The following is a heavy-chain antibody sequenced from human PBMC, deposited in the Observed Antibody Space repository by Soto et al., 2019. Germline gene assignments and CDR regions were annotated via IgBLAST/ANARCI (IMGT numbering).Heavy chain of an antibody. CDR3: AIRGNNDLLRRY. CDR2: ISGSGGFV. CDR1: GFMFSNYA. V-gene: IGHV3-23*01. J-gene: IGHJ4*02. D-gene: IGHD3-10*01. Sequence: GGSLRLSCAASGFMFSNYAMSWVRQPPGKGLEWVSSISGSGGFVEYGDSVKGRFTTSRDNLKNKLYLHMNRLRAEDTAKYYCAIRGNNDLLRRYWGQGTLVTVSS.